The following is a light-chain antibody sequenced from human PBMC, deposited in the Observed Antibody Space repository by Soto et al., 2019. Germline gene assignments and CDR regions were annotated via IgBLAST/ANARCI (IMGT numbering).Light chain of an antibody. Sequence: DIQMTQSQPSLSASVGDRVTITCRASKSISTYLNWYQQKPGKAPKLLIYAASNLQIGVPSRFSGSGSGTDFTLTISSLQPEDFATYYCQQSYSTPRWAFGQGTKVEIK. V-gene: IGKV1-39*01. CDR3: QQSYSTPRWA. J-gene: IGKJ1*01. CDR1: KSISTY. CDR2: AAS.